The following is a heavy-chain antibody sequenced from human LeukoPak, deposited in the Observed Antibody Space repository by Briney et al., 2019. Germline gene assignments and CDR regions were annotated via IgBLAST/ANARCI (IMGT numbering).Heavy chain of an antibody. Sequence: GGSLRLSCAASGFTFISYAMSWVRQAPGKGLEWVSDISGSGGSTFYADSVKGRFTISRDNSKNTLYLQMNSLRAEDTAVYYCAKGSGAARPGDIGYWGQGTLVTVSS. V-gene: IGHV3-23*01. J-gene: IGHJ4*02. CDR1: GFTFISYA. CDR2: ISGSGGST. CDR3: AKGSGAARPGDIGY. D-gene: IGHD6-6*01.